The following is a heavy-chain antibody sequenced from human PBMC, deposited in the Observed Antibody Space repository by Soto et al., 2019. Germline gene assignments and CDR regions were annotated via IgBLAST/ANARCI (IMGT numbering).Heavy chain of an antibody. CDR3: DREITKYYDCSGYYRRHHCYGMDV. J-gene: IGHJ6*02. Sequence: QVQLVESGGGVVQPGRSLRLSCAASGFTFSSYAMHWVRQAPGKGLEWVAVISYDGSNKYYADSVKGRFTISRDNSKNTLYMQMNSLRAEDTAVYYCDREITKYYDCSGYYRRHHCYGMDVWGRGTTVTAAS. CDR1: GFTFSSYA. D-gene: IGHD3-22*01. CDR2: ISYDGSNK. V-gene: IGHV3-30-3*01.